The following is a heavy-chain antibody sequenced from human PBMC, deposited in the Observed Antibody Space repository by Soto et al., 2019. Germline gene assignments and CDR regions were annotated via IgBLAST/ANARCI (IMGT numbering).Heavy chain of an antibody. Sequence: QVQLVQSGPEVKKPGASVKVSCKASGYTFINYAITWVRQAPGQGLEWMGWINTYNGNTNCAETLHGRATMTTDTSANTSYMAVRSLSSGETAVYYGTQSPRGDKATDCGQGTLVMVSS. J-gene: IGHJ4*02. V-gene: IGHV1-18*01. CDR3: TQSPRGDKATD. CDR2: INTYNGNT. D-gene: IGHD2-21*01. CDR1: GYTFINYA.